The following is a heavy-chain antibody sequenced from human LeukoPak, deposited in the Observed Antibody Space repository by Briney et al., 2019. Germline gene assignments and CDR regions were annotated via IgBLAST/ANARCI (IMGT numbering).Heavy chain of an antibody. CDR3: ARGGGYYPIDY. CDR1: GFPVDGNY. CDR2: LYEDGRI. J-gene: IGHJ4*02. Sequence: PGGSLRLSCAASGFPVDGNYMNWVRQAPGKGLEWVSVLYEDGRIYYADSVKGRFTISRDTSKNILSLQLNGLRAEDTAVYYCARGGGYYPIDYWGQGTLVTVSS. V-gene: IGHV3-53*01. D-gene: IGHD2-15*01.